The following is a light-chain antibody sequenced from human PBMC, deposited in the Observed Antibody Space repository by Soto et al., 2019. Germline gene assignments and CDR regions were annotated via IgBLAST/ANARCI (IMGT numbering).Light chain of an antibody. CDR3: MQALQTRT. J-gene: IGKJ4*01. Sequence: DIVMTQSPLSLPVTPGEPASISCRSSQSLLHSNGYNYLDWYLQKPGQSPQLLIYLGSNRASGVPDRFSGSGSGTDFTLKISRVEAEDVGVYYCMQALQTRTFGGRTKVEIK. V-gene: IGKV2-28*01. CDR1: QSLLHSNGYNY. CDR2: LGS.